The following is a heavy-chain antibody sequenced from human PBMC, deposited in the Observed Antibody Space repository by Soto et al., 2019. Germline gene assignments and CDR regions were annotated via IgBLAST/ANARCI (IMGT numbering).Heavy chain of an antibody. CDR2: ISYDGSNK. V-gene: IGHV3-30*18. Sequence: QVQLVESGGGVVQPGRSLRLSCAASGFTFSSYGMHWVRQAPGKGLAWVAVISYDGSNKYYADSVKGRFTISRDNSTNTVYRQMNSLRAEDTAVYYCAKEVSFDYWGQGTLVTVAS. D-gene: IGHD1-20*01. CDR3: AKEVSFDY. J-gene: IGHJ4*02. CDR1: GFTFSSYG.